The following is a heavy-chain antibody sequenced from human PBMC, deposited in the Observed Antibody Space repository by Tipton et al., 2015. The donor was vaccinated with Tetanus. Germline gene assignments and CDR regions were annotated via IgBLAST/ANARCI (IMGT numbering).Heavy chain of an antibody. D-gene: IGHD6-19*01. CDR3: ARVPTNPLAVDRPTDC. V-gene: IGHV1-18*01. CDR1: GYTFNTFG. Sequence: QLVQSGAEVKKPGASVKVSCKASGYTFNTFGISWVRQAPGQGLEWIGWISVYNGNTNYGQNVQGRVTMTTDTPASTAYMELRSLRSDDTAVYYCARVPTNPLAVDRPTDCWGQGTLVTVSS. J-gene: IGHJ4*02. CDR2: ISVYNGNT.